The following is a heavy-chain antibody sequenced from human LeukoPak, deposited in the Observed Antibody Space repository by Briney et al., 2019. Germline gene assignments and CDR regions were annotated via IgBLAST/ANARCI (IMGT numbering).Heavy chain of an antibody. Sequence: ASVKVSCKASGYTFTGYYMHWVRQAPGQGPEWMGWINPNSGGTNYAQKFQGRVTMTRDTSISTAYMELSRLRSDDTAVYYCARSSSYYGSGSYYYRWGQGTLVTVSS. CDR2: INPNSGGT. D-gene: IGHD3-10*01. J-gene: IGHJ4*02. CDR1: GYTFTGYY. V-gene: IGHV1-2*02. CDR3: ARSSSYYGSGSYYYR.